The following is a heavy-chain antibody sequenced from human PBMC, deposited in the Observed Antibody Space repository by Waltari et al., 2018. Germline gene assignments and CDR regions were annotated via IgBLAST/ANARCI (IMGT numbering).Heavy chain of an antibody. D-gene: IGHD6-19*01. CDR2: INPSGGST. Sequence: QVQLVQSGAEVKKPGASVKVSCTAAGYTFTSYYMPWLRQAPGQGLEWMGIINPSGGSTSYAQKFQGRVTMTRDTSTSTVYMELSSLRSEDTAVYYCARDGYSSGWYVFYYFDYWGQGTLVTVSS. CDR3: ARDGYSSGWYVFYYFDY. J-gene: IGHJ4*02. V-gene: IGHV1-46*01. CDR1: GYTFTSYY.